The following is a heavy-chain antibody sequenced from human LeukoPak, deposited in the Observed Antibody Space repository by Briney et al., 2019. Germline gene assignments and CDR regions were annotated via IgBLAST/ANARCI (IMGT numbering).Heavy chain of an antibody. V-gene: IGHV3-15*01. CDR3: TRENRHSSGWYGAFDI. Sequence: GGSLRLSCAASGFSFSNAWMDWVRRAPGKGLEWVGRIKRKTDGGTAHYAAPVKGRFTISRDDSRNTLYLQMNSLKTEDTAVYYCTRENRHSSGWYGAFDIWGQGTMVTVSS. CDR2: IKRKTDGGTA. J-gene: IGHJ3*02. D-gene: IGHD6-19*01. CDR1: GFSFSNAW.